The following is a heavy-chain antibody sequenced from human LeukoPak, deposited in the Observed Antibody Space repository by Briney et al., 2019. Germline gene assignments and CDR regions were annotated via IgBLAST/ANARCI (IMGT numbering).Heavy chain of an antibody. Sequence: SETLSLTCTVSGGSISSYYWSWIRQPPGKGLEWIGYIYYSGSTNYNLSLKSRVTISVDTSKNQFSLKLSSVTAADTAVYYCACQTNDAFDIWGQGTMVTVSS. V-gene: IGHV4-59*08. CDR2: IYYSGST. CDR3: ACQTNDAFDI. J-gene: IGHJ3*02. CDR1: GGSISSYY.